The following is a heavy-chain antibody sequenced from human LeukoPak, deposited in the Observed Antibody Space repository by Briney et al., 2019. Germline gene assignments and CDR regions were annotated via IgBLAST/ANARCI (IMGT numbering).Heavy chain of an antibody. Sequence: GASVKVSCKASGGTFSSYAISWVRQAPGQGLEWMGWISVYNGNTNYAQKLQGRVSMTTDASTSTAYMELKNLKSDDTAVYYCARDNSGEVADISDAFDIWGQGTKVTVSS. CDR1: GGTFSSYA. D-gene: IGHD3-16*01. J-gene: IGHJ3*02. V-gene: IGHV1-18*01. CDR2: ISVYNGNT. CDR3: ARDNSGEVADISDAFDI.